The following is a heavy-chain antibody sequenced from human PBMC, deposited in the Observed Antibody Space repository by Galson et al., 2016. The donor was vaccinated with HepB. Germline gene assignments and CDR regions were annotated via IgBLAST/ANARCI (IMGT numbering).Heavy chain of an antibody. J-gene: IGHJ3*02. CDR1: GDTFTSYW. V-gene: IGHV5-51*01. CDR2: IYPGDSDT. Sequence: QSGAEVKKPGESLKISCKRPGDTFTSYWIAWVRQMPGKGLEWMGIIYPGDSDTKYSPSFQGQVTISTDKSISTAFLQWSSLRASDTAMYYCAKHLGGTYPWAGGFEIWGQGTMVTVSS. CDR3: AKHLGGTYPWAGGFEI. D-gene: IGHD3-16*01.